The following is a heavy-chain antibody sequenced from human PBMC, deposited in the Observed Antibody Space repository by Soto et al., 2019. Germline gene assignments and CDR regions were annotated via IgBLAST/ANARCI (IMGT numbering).Heavy chain of an antibody. CDR1: GFTFSRYA. J-gene: IGHJ3*02. D-gene: IGHD3-22*01. CDR2: ISYDGSNK. CDR3: ARIITMIVVVIGGAFDI. V-gene: IGHV3-30-3*01. Sequence: GGSLTLPCAASGFTFSRYAMHWVRQAPGKGLEWVAVISYDGSNKYYADSVKGRFTISRDNSKNTLYLQMNSLRAEDTAVYYCARIITMIVVVIGGAFDIWGQGTMVTVSS.